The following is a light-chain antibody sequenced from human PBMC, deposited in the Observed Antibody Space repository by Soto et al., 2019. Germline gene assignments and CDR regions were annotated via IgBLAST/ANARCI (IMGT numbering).Light chain of an antibody. CDR2: DVS. CDR1: SSDVGAYDY. J-gene: IGLJ2*01. CDR3: SSYAKSGSVV. Sequence: QSALTQPASVSGSPGQSIAISCTGTSSDVGAYDYVSWYQQHPGEAPKVKIYDVSHRPSGVSDRFSGSKSGNTASLTSSGLQAEDEADYYCSSYAKSGSVVFGGGTKVTVL. V-gene: IGLV2-14*01.